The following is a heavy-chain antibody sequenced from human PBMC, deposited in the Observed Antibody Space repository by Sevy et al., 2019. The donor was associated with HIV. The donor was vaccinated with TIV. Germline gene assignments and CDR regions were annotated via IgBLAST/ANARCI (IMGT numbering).Heavy chain of an antibody. Sequence: ASVKVSCKASGYTFTGYYMHWVRQAPGQGLEWMGWINPNSGGTNYAQKFQGRVTMTRDTSISTAYMELSRLRSDDTAVYYCARALIRNSSVTNWFDPWGQGTLVTVSS. V-gene: IGHV1-2*02. CDR2: INPNSGGT. J-gene: IGHJ5*02. D-gene: IGHD6-19*01. CDR3: ARALIRNSSVTNWFDP. CDR1: GYTFTGYY.